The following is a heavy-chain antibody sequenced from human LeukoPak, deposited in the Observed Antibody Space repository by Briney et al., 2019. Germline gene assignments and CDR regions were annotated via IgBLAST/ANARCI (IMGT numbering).Heavy chain of an antibody. CDR2: ISSSGNTI. J-gene: IGHJ4*02. Sequence: GGSLRLSCAASGLTFSDYYMSWIRQAPGKGLEWVSYISSSGNTIYYADSVKGRFTISRDNAKNSLYLQMNSLRAEDTAVYHFARDAYYYYRSGYYVYWGQGTLVTVSS. V-gene: IGHV3-11*04. D-gene: IGHD3-22*01. CDR3: ARDAYYYYRSGYYVY. CDR1: GLTFSDYY.